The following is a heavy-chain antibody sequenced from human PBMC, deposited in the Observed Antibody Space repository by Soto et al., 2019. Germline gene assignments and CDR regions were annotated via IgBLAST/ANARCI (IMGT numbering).Heavy chain of an antibody. V-gene: IGHV3-11*06. CDR1: GFTFSDYY. J-gene: IGHJ6*02. D-gene: IGHD6-13*01. CDR2: ISSSSSYT. Sequence: GWSLRLSCAASGFTFSDYYMSLIRQAPGKGLEWVSYISSSSSYTNYADSVKGRFTISRDNAKNSLYLQMNSLRAEDTAVYYCASGGSSSWYGPYYYGMDVWGQGTTVXV. CDR3: ASGGSSSWYGPYYYGMDV.